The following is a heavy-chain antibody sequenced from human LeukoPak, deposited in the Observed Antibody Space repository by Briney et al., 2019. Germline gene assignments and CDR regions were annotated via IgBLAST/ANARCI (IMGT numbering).Heavy chain of an antibody. CDR1: GGSISSSSYY. J-gene: IGHJ3*02. CDR3: ARRVVVVPASTARKLYKITNDAFDI. V-gene: IGHV4-39*07. D-gene: IGHD2-2*01. Sequence: SETLSLTCTVSGGSISSSSYYWGWIRQPPGKGLKWIGSIYYSGSTYYNPSLKSRATISVETSKNQFSLKLSSVTAADTAVYYCARRVVVVPASTARKLYKITNDAFDIWGQGTMVTVSS. CDR2: IYYSGST.